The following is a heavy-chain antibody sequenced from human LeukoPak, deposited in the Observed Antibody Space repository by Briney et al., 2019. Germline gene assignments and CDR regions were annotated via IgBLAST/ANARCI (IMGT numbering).Heavy chain of an antibody. CDR2: IRHDGSDT. Sequence: GGSLRLSCAASGFTFSNHWMSWVRQPPGKGLEWVANIRHDGSDTKYVDSVKGRFTISRDNAKNSLYLQMNSLRAEDTAVYYCAKDAWRVLRFLEWLVAPYGMDVWGQGTTVTVSS. V-gene: IGHV3-7*03. J-gene: IGHJ6*02. CDR3: AKDAWRVLRFLEWLVAPYGMDV. CDR1: GFTFSNHW. D-gene: IGHD3-3*01.